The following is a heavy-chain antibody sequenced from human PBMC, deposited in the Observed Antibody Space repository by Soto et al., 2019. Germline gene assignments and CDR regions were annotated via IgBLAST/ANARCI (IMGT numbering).Heavy chain of an antibody. J-gene: IGHJ4*02. Sequence: GASVKVSCKVSGDTLTGLSMRWVRQAPGKGLEWMGGFDPEDGETIYAQKFQGRVTMTEDTSTDTAYMELSSLRSEDTAVYYCAAEAITGTMFGFDYWGKGTLVPVSP. V-gene: IGHV1-24*01. CDR3: AAEAITGTMFGFDY. D-gene: IGHD1-20*01. CDR1: GDTLTGLS. CDR2: FDPEDGET.